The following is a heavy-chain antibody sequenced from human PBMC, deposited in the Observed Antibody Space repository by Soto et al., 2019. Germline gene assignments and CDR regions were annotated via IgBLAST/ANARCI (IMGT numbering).Heavy chain of an antibody. Sequence: NPSETLSLTCTVSGGSIGTYYWSWIRQSPGKGLEWIANIYYSGTTNYNLSLKSQVTISMDTSKNQFSLTLSSVTAADTAVYYCARDSTDHWFDPWGQGILVTVSS. CDR2: IYYSGTT. J-gene: IGHJ5*02. V-gene: IGHV4-59*01. CDR1: GGSIGTYY. CDR3: ARDSTDHWFDP.